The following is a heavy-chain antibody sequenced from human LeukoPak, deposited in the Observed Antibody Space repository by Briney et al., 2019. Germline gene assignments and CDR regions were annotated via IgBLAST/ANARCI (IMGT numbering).Heavy chain of an antibody. CDR1: GGSFSGYY. CDR2: INHSGST. J-gene: IGHJ6*02. D-gene: IGHD6-6*01. Sequence: SETLSLTCAVYGGSFSGYYWSWIRQPPGKGLEWIGEINHSGSTNYNPSLKSRVTISVDTSKNQFSLKLSSVTAADTAVYYCASRPPYYYGMDVWGQGTTVTVS. V-gene: IGHV4-34*01. CDR3: ASRPPYYYGMDV.